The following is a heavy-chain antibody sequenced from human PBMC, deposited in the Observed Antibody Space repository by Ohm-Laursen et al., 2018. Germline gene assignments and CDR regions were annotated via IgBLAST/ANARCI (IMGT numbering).Heavy chain of an antibody. D-gene: IGHD4-17*01. Sequence: SDTLSLTCTVSGGSISSYYWSWIRQPAGKGLEWIGRIYTSGSTNYNPSLKSRVTMSVDTSKNQFSLKLSSVTAADTAVYYCARGATSFTVTTYYFDYWGQGTLVTVSS. CDR3: ARGATSFTVTTYYFDY. J-gene: IGHJ4*02. CDR2: IYTSGST. CDR1: GGSISSYY. V-gene: IGHV4-4*07.